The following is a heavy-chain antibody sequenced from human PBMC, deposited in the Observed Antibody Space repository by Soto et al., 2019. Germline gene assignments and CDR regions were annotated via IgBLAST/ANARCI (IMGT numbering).Heavy chain of an antibody. J-gene: IGHJ3*02. CDR1: GYTFTSYG. V-gene: IGHV1-18*01. CDR3: ARVLDVVITSNDAFDI. Sequence: ASVKVSCKASGYTFTSYGISWVRQAPGQGLEWMGWISAYNGNTNYAQKLQGRVTMTTDTSTSTAYMELRSLRSDDTAVYYCARVLDVVITSNDAFDIWGQGTMVTVSS. CDR2: ISAYNGNT. D-gene: IGHD3-22*01.